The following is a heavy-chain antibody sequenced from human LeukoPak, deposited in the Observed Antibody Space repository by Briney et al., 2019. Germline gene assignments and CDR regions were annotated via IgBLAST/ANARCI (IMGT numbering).Heavy chain of an antibody. V-gene: IGHV4-4*07. Sequence: SETLSLTCTVSGGSMSSYYWSWIRQPAGKGLEWIGRIFTTGRTNYKPSLNSRVTMSVDTSKNQFSLKLSSVTAADTAVYYRVRSYDSSGYSVGFDYWGQGTLVTVSS. CDR3: VRSYDSSGYSVGFDY. CDR2: IFTTGRT. J-gene: IGHJ4*02. CDR1: GGSMSSYY. D-gene: IGHD3-22*01.